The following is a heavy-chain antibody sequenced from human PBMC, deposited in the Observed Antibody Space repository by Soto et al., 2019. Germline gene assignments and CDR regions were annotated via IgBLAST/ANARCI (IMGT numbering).Heavy chain of an antibody. CDR3: ARRHYDFWSGYNSPMDV. CDR2: INHSGST. CDR1: GGSFSGYY. V-gene: IGHV4-34*01. J-gene: IGHJ6*02. Sequence: PSETLSLTCAVYGGSFSGYYWSWIRQPPGKGLEWIGEINHSGSTNYNPSLKSRVTISVDTSKNQFSLKLSSVTAADTAVYYCARRHYDFWSGYNSPMDVWGQGTTVTVS. D-gene: IGHD3-3*01.